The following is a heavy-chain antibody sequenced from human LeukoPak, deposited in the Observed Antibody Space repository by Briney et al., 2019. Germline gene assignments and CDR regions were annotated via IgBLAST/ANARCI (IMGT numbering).Heavy chain of an antibody. CDR1: GFTFSFYS. J-gene: IGHJ4*02. CDR2: ISSSGSIM. D-gene: IGHD6-6*01. Sequence: GGSLRLSCAASGFTFSFYSMNWVRQAPGKGLGWVSYISSSGSIMYSADSVKGRFTISRDNAKNSLYLQMNSLRAEDTAIYYCSGQYSSSSVVDYWGQGTLVTVSS. CDR3: SGQYSSSSVVDY. V-gene: IGHV3-48*04.